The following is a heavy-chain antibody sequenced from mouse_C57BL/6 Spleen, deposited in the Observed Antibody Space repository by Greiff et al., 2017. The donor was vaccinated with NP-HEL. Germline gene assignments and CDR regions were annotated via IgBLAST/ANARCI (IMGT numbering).Heavy chain of an antibody. CDR3: TRYETFFYYGNYFDY. CDR2: IDPETGGT. D-gene: IGHD2-1*01. J-gene: IGHJ2*01. Sequence: VQLPPSGAELVRPGASVTLSCQASGYTFTDYEMHWVKQTPVHGLEWIGAIDPETGGTAYNQKFKGKAILTADKSSSTAYMELRSLTSEDSAVYYCTRYETFFYYGNYFDYWGQGTTLTVSS. CDR1: GYTFTDYE. V-gene: IGHV1-15*01.